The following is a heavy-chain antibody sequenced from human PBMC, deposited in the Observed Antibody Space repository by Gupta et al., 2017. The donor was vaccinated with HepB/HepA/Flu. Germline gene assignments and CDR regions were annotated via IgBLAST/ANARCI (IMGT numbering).Heavy chain of an antibody. CDR1: GFTFSNYW. V-gene: IGHV3-74*01. J-gene: IGHJ4*02. CDR3: AKSMAGSNDY. CDR2: INTVGTTT. D-gene: IGHD5-24*01. Sequence: EGQVVESGGGLVQPGGSLRLSCAASGFTFSNYWMHWVRQAPGKGLVWVSRINTVGTTTNYADSVKGRFTISRDNAKNMLYLQMNSLTAEDTAVYYCAKSMAGSNDYSGQGTLVIVSS.